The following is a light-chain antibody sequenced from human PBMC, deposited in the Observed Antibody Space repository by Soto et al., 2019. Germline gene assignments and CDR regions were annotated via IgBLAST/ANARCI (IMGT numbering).Light chain of an antibody. CDR1: SSDVGRYDY. CDR2: DVT. CDR3: CSFAGSYSYV. V-gene: IGLV2-11*01. J-gene: IGLJ1*01. Sequence: HSALKQPRSESDSPGQSVTIAWTGTSSDVGRYDYVSWYQQYPGEAPKLIIYDVTGRPSGVPDRFSRSKSGNTASLTISGLRAEDEAAYSCCSFAGSYSYVFGTGSKVTVL.